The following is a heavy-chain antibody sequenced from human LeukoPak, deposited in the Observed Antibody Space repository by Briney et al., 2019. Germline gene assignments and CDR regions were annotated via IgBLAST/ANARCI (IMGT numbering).Heavy chain of an antibody. J-gene: IGHJ6*03. D-gene: IGHD3-10*01. V-gene: IGHV4-59*01. CDR2: IYYSGST. Sequence: SETLSLTCTVSGGSISGYYWSWIRQPPGKGLEWIGYIYYSGSTNYNPSLKSRVTISVDTSKNQFSLKLSSVTAADTAVYYCARVGFPTYYYYMDVWGKGTTVTVSS. CDR1: GGSISGYY. CDR3: ARVGFPTYYYYMDV.